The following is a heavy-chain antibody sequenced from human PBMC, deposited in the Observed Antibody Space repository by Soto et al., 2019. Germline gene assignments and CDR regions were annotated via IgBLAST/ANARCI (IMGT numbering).Heavy chain of an antibody. CDR3: ARDRGMGSYFFATDV. Sequence: QLVESGGGVVQPGRSLRLSCSASGFIFSGYGMHWVRQAPGKGLEWVAVISYDESKTYYGDSVKGRFTISRDNSKNTVFLQASSLRDEDTGVYYCARDRGMGSYFFATDVWGQGTTVTVSS. V-gene: IGHV3-33*05. CDR1: GFIFSGYG. J-gene: IGHJ6*02. D-gene: IGHD3-10*01. CDR2: ISYDESKT.